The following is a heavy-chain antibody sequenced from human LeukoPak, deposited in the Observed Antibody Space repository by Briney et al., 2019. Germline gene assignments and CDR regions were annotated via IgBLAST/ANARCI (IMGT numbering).Heavy chain of an antibody. Sequence: NPGGSLRLSCAASGFTFSNYSMNWVRQAPGKGLEWVSSISSSSSYIYYADSVKGRFTISRDNAKNSLYLQMNSLRAEDTAVYYCARVDDYGGNSDYWGQGTLVTVSS. CDR3: ARVDDYGGNSDY. J-gene: IGHJ4*02. CDR1: GFTFSNYS. D-gene: IGHD4-23*01. CDR2: ISSSSSYI. V-gene: IGHV3-21*01.